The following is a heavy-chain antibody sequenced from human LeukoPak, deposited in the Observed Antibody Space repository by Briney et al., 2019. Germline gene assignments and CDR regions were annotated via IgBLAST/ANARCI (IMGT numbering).Heavy chain of an antibody. J-gene: IGHJ4*02. Sequence: GGSLRLSCAASGVAVSNNFMLWVRQAPGKGLEWVSLIYSGGDTHYADSVKGRFTISRDNSKNTLYLQMNNLRAEDTAVYYCARDPPAVAINTYGWGQGTLVTVSS. CDR3: ARDPPAVAINTYG. V-gene: IGHV3-66*01. CDR2: IYSGGDT. D-gene: IGHD5-24*01. CDR1: GVAVSNNF.